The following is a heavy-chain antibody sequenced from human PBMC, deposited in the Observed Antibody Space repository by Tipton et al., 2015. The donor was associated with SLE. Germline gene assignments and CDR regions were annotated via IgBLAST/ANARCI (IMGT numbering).Heavy chain of an antibody. CDR1: GGSFSGYY. J-gene: IGHJ4*02. V-gene: IGHV4-34*01. Sequence: TLSLTCAVYGGSFSGYYWSWIRQPPGKGLEWIGEINHSGSTNYNPSLKSRVTISVDTSKNQFSLKLSSVTAADTAVYYCARGDPQFDYWGQGTLVTVSS. CDR3: ARGDPQFDY. CDR2: INHSGST.